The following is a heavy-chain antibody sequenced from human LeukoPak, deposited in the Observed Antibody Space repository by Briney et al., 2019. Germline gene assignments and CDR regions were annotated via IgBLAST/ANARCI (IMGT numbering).Heavy chain of an antibody. CDR1: GGTYGNSA. J-gene: IGHJ5*02. V-gene: IGHV1-69*01. D-gene: IGHD5-24*01. CDR2: IIPLFRTT. CDR3: ARVPQYDGFNYDDA. Sequence: AVKVSCKASGGTYGNSAFTWVRQAPGQGLEWMGGIIPLFRTTNYAQRFQGRVTITAVESTSTVYMELTSLTSEDTAVYYCARVPQYDGFNYDDAWGQGTLVTVSS.